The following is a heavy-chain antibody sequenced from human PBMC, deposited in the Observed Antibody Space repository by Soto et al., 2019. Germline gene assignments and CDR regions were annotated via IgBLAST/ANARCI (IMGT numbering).Heavy chain of an antibody. Sequence: QVQLVQSGAEVKKPGASVKVSCKASGYTFFNYGVTWVRQAPGQGLEWMGWISVYNGNTNYAQKLQGRVTLTTDISTSTAYMELRSLTSDETAVYYCAMDSLSGTDAFDIWGQGTMVTVSS. V-gene: IGHV1-18*01. CDR2: ISVYNGNT. CDR1: GYTFFNYG. J-gene: IGHJ3*02. CDR3: AMDSLSGTDAFDI. D-gene: IGHD1-26*01.